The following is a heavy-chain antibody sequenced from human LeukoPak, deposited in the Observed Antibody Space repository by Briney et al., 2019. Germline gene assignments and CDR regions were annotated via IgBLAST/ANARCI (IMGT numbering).Heavy chain of an antibody. J-gene: IGHJ4*02. CDR2: INHSGST. D-gene: IGHD3-22*01. Sequence: SETLSLTCAVYGGSFSGYYWSWIRQPPGKGLEWIGEINHSGSTNYNPSLKSRVTISVDTSKNQFSLKLSSVTAADTAVYYCVRKGYYYDSSGYYLKKTHYFDYWGQGTLVTVSS. CDR3: VRKGYYYDSSGYYLKKTHYFDY. CDR1: GGSFSGYY. V-gene: IGHV4-34*01.